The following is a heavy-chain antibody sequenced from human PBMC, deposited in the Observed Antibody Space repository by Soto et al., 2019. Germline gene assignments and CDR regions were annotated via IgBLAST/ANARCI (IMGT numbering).Heavy chain of an antibody. CDR1: GYTFTNYY. CDR2: IHPDGGHT. CDR3: ARGDNDY. V-gene: IGHV1-46*01. Sequence: ASVKVSCNASGYTFTNYYVQWVRQAPGQGLEWLGVIHPDGGHTTYSQKFQDRVTMTRDTFTSTVYMELSSLRSEDTAVYYCARGDNDYWGQGTLVTVSS. J-gene: IGHJ4*02.